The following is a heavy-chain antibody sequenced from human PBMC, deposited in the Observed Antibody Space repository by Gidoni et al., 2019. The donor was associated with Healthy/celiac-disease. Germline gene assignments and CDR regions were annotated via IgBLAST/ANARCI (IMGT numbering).Heavy chain of an antibody. CDR3: AREGRDIVVVPAVNWFDP. J-gene: IGHJ5*02. CDR1: GFTFRRYS. V-gene: IGHV3-21*01. Sequence: EVQLVESGGGLVKPGGSLRLSCAASGFTFRRYSMNWVRQAPGKGLEWVSSISSGSSYIYYADSVKGRFTISRDNAKNSLYLQMNSLRAEDTAVYYCAREGRDIVVVPAVNWFDPWGQGTLVTVSS. D-gene: IGHD2-2*01. CDR2: ISSGSSYI.